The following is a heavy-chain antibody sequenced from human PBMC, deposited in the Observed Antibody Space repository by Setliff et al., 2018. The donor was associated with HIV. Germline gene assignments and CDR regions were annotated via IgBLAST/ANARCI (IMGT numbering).Heavy chain of an antibody. CDR3: ARYSTLTTNLDY. V-gene: IGHV4-38-2*01. D-gene: IGHD4-17*01. J-gene: IGHJ4*02. CDR1: GYSIGSGSF. CDR2: IPHNGGT. Sequence: PSETLSLTCAVSGYSIGSGSFWGWIRQPPGKGLEWIATIPHNGGTYYNPDPSLTGRVTISLDTSKNQFSLKLAFVTAADTAVYYCARYSTLTTNLDYWGQGTLVTVTS.